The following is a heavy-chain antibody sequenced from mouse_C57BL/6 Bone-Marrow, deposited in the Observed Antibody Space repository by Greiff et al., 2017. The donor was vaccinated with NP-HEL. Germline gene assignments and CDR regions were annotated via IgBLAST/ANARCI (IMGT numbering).Heavy chain of an antibody. Sequence: EVKLQESGAELVKPGASVKLSCTASGFNIKDYYMHWVKQRTEQGLEWIGRIDPEDGETKYAPKFQGKATITADTSSNTAYLQLSSLTSEDTAVYYCATYGSSYVGYWGQGTLVTVSA. CDR2: IDPEDGET. D-gene: IGHD1-1*01. J-gene: IGHJ3*01. V-gene: IGHV14-2*01. CDR3: ATYGSSYVGY. CDR1: GFNIKDYY.